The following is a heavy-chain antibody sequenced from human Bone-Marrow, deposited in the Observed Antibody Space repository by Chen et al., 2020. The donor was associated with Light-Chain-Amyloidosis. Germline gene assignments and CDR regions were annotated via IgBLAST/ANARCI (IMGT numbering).Heavy chain of an antibody. CDR1: GFTFSSYE. CDR3: ARAKTGYSSGWLMGVVPDY. Sequence: EVQLVESGGGLVQPGGSLRLSCAASGFTFSSYEMNWVRQAPGKGLEWVSYISSSGSTIYYADAVKGRFTISRDNAKNSLYLQMNSLRAEDTAVYYCARAKTGYSSGWLMGVVPDYRGQGTLVTVSS. V-gene: IGHV3-48*03. D-gene: IGHD6-19*01. J-gene: IGHJ4*02. CDR2: ISSSGSTI.